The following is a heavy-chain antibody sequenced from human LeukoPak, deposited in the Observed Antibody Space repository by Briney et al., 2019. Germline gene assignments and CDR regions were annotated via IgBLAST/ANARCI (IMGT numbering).Heavy chain of an antibody. CDR1: GYTFTNYW. D-gene: IGHD4-23*01. CDR2: IYPGDSDT. V-gene: IGHV5-51*01. J-gene: IGHJ4*02. CDR3: ARRDYGGFSHYFDY. Sequence: GESLKISCKGSGYTFTNYWIAWVRQMPGEGLEWMGIIYPGDSDTRYSPSFQGQVTISADKSISIAYLQWSSLRASDTAMYYCARRDYGGFSHYFDYWGQGTPVTVSS.